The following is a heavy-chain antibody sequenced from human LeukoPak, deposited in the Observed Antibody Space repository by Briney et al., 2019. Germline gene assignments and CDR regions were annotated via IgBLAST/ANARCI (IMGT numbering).Heavy chain of an antibody. CDR1: GFTFSDYD. V-gene: IGHV3-13*01. CDR2: IGTAGDT. D-gene: IGHD1-1*01. J-gene: IGHJ4*02. Sequence: GGSLRLSCAASGFTFSDYDMHWVRQATGKGLEWVSAIGTAGDTYYTGSVKGRFTISRENAKNSLYLQMNSLRAGDTAVYYCARVAKERVGGVYYFDYWGQGTLVTVFS. CDR3: ARVAKERVGGVYYFDY.